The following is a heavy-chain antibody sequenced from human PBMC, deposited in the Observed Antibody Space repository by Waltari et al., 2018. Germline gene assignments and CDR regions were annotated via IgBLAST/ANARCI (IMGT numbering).Heavy chain of an antibody. J-gene: IGHJ4*02. CDR2: IYSGGST. CDR3: AKDPDSGSYYPYFDY. CDR1: GFTFSSYA. V-gene: IGHV3-23*03. Sequence: EVQLLESGGGLVQPGGSLRLSCAASGFTFSSYAMSWVRQAPGKGLEWVSVIYSGGSTYYADSVEGRFTISRDNSKNTLYLQMNSLRAEDTAVYYCAKDPDSGSYYPYFDYWGQGTLVTVSS. D-gene: IGHD1-26*01.